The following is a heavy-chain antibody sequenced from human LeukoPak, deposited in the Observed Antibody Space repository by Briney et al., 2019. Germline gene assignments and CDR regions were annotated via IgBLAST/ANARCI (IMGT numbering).Heavy chain of an antibody. CDR2: IKQDGSEK. J-gene: IGHJ4*02. Sequence: GGSLRLSCAASGFTFSSYWMSWVRQAPGKGLEWVANIKQDGSEKYYVDSVKGRFTISRDNAKNSLYLQMNSLRAEDTAVYYCARMGNLYSGTYHSDYWGQGTLVTVSS. D-gene: IGHD1-26*01. CDR1: GFTFSSYW. V-gene: IGHV3-7*01. CDR3: ARMGNLYSGTYHSDY.